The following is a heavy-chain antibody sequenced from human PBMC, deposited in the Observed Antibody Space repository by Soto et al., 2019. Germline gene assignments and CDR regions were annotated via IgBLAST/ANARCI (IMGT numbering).Heavy chain of an antibody. CDR2: ISAYNGNT. D-gene: IGHD5-18*01. Sequence: QVQLVQSGAEVKKPGASVKVSCKASGYTFTSYGISWVRQAPGQGLEWMGWISAYNGNTNYAQKLQGRVTMTTDTSTSKAYMERRILRSDDTAVYYCARDTAMVTGGRGRKRFDYWGQGTLVTVSS. CDR3: ARDTAMVTGGRGRKRFDY. J-gene: IGHJ4*02. CDR1: GYTFTSYG. V-gene: IGHV1-18*01.